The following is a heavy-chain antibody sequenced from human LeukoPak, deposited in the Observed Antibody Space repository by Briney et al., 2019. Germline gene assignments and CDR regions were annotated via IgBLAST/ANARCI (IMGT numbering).Heavy chain of an antibody. CDR1: GYTFTSYD. D-gene: IGHD3-10*01. Sequence: ASVKVSCKASGYTFTSYDINWVRQATGQGLEWMGWMNPNSGNTGYAQKFQGRVTMTGNTSISTAYMELSSLRSEDTAVYYCARFMVRGVIITRYYYYYMDVWGKGTTVTVSS. J-gene: IGHJ6*03. V-gene: IGHV1-8*01. CDR3: ARFMVRGVIITRYYYYYMDV. CDR2: MNPNSGNT.